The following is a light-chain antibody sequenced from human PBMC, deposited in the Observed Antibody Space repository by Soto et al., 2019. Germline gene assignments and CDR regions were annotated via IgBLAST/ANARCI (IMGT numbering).Light chain of an antibody. J-gene: IGKJ1*01. CDR3: QHYNSYSEA. V-gene: IGKV1-5*03. CDR2: KAS. Sequence: DIQMTQSPSTLSGSVGDRVTITCRASQTISSWLAWYQQKPGKAPKLLIYKASTLKSGVPSRFSGSGSGTAFTLNISCLQPDDFATYYCQHYNSYSEAFGQGTKVELK. CDR1: QTISSW.